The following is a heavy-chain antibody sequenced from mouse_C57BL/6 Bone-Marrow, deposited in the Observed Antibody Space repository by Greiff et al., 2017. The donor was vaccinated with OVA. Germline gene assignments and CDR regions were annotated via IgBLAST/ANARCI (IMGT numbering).Heavy chain of an antibody. Sequence: VQLQQPGAELVKPGASVKLSCKASGYTFTSYWMQWVKQRPGQGLEWIGEIDPSDSYTNYNQKFKGKATLTVDTSSSTAYMQLSSLTSEDSAVSSCAIARFITTVVAHWYFDVWGTGTTVTVSS. V-gene: IGHV1-50*01. CDR2: IDPSDSYT. CDR3: AIARFITTVVAHWYFDV. D-gene: IGHD1-1*01. CDR1: GYTFTSYW. J-gene: IGHJ1*03.